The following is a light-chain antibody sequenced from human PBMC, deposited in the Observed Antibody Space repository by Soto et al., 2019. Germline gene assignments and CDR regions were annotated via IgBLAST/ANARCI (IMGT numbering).Light chain of an antibody. CDR1: NSSIGSNY. V-gene: IGLV1-47*01. J-gene: IGLJ3*02. CDR2: RNK. Sequence: QSVLTQPPSASGTPGQRVTVSCSGSNSSIGSNYVYWYQQLPGAAPKLLIYRNKQRPSGVPARFSGSKSGTSASLVISGLRSDDEADYYCATWDDSLSGWVFGGGTKVTVL. CDR3: ATWDDSLSGWV.